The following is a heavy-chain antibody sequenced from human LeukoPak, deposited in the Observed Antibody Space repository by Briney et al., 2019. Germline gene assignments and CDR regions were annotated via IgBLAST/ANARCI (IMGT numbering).Heavy chain of an antibody. CDR3: ARDRDSSGWYLPETYGMDV. CDR2: IIPILGIA. CDR1: GGTFSSYA. V-gene: IGHV1-69*04. D-gene: IGHD6-19*01. Sequence: SVKVSCKASGGTFSSYAISWVRQAPGQGLEGMGRIIPILGIANYAQKFQGRVTITADKSTSTAYMELSSLRSEDTAVYYCARDRDSSGWYLPETYGMDVWGQGTTVTVSS. J-gene: IGHJ6*02.